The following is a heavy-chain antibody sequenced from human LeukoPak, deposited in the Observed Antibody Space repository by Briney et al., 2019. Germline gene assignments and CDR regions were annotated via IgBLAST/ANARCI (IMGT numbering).Heavy chain of an antibody. V-gene: IGHV4-39*01. J-gene: IGHJ5*02. CDR2: IYYSGST. D-gene: IGHD1-26*01. CDR3: ARRSGSYYAWFDP. CDR1: GGSISSSSYY. Sequence: PSETLSLTCTVSGGSISSSSYYWGRIRPPPGQGLEWIGSIYYSGSTYYNPFLKSRVTISVDTSKNQFSLKLSSVTAADTAVYYCARRSGSYYAWFDPWGQGTLVTVSS.